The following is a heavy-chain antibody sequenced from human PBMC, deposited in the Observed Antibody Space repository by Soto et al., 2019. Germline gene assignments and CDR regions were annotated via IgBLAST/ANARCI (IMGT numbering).Heavy chain of an antibody. Sequence: SETLSLTCTVSGGSISSYYWSWIRQPPGKGLEWIGYIYYSGSTNYNPSLKSRVTISVDTSKNQFSLKLSSVTAADTAVYYCASGYYAYYFDYWGQGTLVTVSS. D-gene: IGHD3-22*01. CDR3: ASGYYAYYFDY. CDR1: GGSISSYY. V-gene: IGHV4-59*01. CDR2: IYYSGST. J-gene: IGHJ4*02.